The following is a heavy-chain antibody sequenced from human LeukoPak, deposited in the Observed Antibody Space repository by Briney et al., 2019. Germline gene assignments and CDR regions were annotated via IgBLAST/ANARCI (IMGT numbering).Heavy chain of an antibody. CDR2: IYPGDSDT. D-gene: IGHD2-15*01. V-gene: IGHV5-51*01. J-gene: IGHJ3*02. CDR1: GYKFTSYW. Sequence: GESLKISCKGSGYKFTSYWIGWVRQVPGKGLEWMGIIYPGDSDTRYSPSFQGQVPISADKSITTAYLQWSSLKASDTAMYYCTRRGGLTDAFDIWGQGTMVTVSS. CDR3: TRRGGLTDAFDI.